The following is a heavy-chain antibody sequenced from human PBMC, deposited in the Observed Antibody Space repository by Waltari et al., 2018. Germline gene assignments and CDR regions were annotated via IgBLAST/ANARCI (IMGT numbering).Heavy chain of an antibody. J-gene: IGHJ4*02. CDR1: GGSISSSSYY. Sequence: QLQLQESGPGLVKPSETLSLTCTVSGGSISSSSYYWGWIRQPPGKGLEWIGSIYYSGSTYYNPSLKSRVTRSVDTSKNQFSLKLSAVTAADTAVYYCASHNWNYLGLIDYWGQGTLVTVSS. V-gene: IGHV4-39*07. D-gene: IGHD1-7*01. CDR3: ASHNWNYLGLIDY. CDR2: IYYSGST.